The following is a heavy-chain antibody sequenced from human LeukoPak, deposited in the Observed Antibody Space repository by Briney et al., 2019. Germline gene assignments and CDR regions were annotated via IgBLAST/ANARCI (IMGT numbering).Heavy chain of an antibody. CDR1: GFTFTSFG. CDR3: ARDRRYFDWLPDY. CDR2: IWYDGSNY. V-gene: IGHV3-33*01. Sequence: PGRSLRLSCAASGFTFTSFGMHWVRQAPGKGLEWVAVIWYDGSNYYYADAVKGRFTITRDNSKNTLYLQMNSLRVEDTAVYYCARDRRYFDWLPDYWGQGTLVTVSS. D-gene: IGHD3-9*01. J-gene: IGHJ4*02.